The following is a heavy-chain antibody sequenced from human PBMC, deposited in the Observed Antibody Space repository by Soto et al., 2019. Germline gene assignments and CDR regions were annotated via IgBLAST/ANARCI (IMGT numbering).Heavy chain of an antibody. CDR1: GGSISSYY. CDR3: ARDMVRGVLFDY. D-gene: IGHD3-10*01. Sequence: KTSETLSLTCTVSGGSISSYYWSWIRQPPGKGLEWIGYIYYSGSTNYNPSLKSRVTISVDTSKNQFSLKLSSVTAADTAVYYCARDMVRGVLFDYWGQGTLVTVSS. CDR2: IYYSGST. J-gene: IGHJ4*02. V-gene: IGHV4-59*01.